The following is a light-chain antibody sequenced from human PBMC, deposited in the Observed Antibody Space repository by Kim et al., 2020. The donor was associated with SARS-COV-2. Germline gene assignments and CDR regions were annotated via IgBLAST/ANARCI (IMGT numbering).Light chain of an antibody. CDR3: LLYYSGVRV. J-gene: IGLJ2*01. V-gene: IGLV7-46*01. Sequence: SGPYPYWLQQKPAHAPTTLIYDTGKKHPWTPARFSGSLLGGKAALTLSGAQPEDEAEYYCLLYYSGVRVFGGGTQLTVL. CDR2: DTG. CDR1: SGPY.